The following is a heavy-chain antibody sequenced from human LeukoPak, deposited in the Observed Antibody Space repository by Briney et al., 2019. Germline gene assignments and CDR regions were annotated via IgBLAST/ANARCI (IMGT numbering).Heavy chain of an antibody. Sequence: GSLRLSCATSGFPFSDFSMTWVRQAPGKGLEWISTTNSGGTTTYYAESVKGRFTISRDNFKNALYLQMSSLRVEDTAIYYCAKQSYARSLGEGGPGTL. CDR1: GFPFSDFS. J-gene: IGHJ4*02. CDR3: AKQSYARSLGE. V-gene: IGHV3-23*01. CDR2: TNSGGTTT. D-gene: IGHD3-10*02.